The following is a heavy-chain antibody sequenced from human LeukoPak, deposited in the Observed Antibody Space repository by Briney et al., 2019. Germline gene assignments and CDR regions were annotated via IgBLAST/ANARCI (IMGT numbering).Heavy chain of an antibody. CDR2: INWNGGST. Sequence: GGSLRLSCAASGFTFDDYGMSWVRQAPGKGLEWVSGINWNGGSTGYADSVKGRFTISRDNAKNSLYLQMNSLRAEDTAVYYCVRDNPRCCGVVPANIDDYWGQGTLVTVSS. J-gene: IGHJ4*02. CDR3: VRDNPRCCGVVPANIDDY. CDR1: GFTFDDYG. D-gene: IGHD2-15*01. V-gene: IGHV3-20*04.